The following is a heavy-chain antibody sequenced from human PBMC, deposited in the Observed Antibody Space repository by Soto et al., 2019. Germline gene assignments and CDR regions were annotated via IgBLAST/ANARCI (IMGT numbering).Heavy chain of an antibody. CDR3: AKDRRSSSWSNVFDY. CDR1: GFTFSSYA. Sequence: GASVKVSCAASGFTFSSYAMSWVRQAPGKGLEWVSAISGSGGSTYYADSVKGRFTISRDNSKNTLYLQMNSLRAEDTAVYYCAKDRRSSSWSNVFDYWGQGTLVTVSS. D-gene: IGHD6-13*01. V-gene: IGHV3-23*01. CDR2: ISGSGGST. J-gene: IGHJ4*02.